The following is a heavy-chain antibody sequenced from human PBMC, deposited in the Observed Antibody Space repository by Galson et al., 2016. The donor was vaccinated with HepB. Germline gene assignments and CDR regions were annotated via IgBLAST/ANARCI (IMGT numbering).Heavy chain of an antibody. D-gene: IGHD3-10*01. J-gene: IGHJ6*02. CDR1: GFTFSSYW. CDR2: INSDGGSK. V-gene: IGHV3-74*01. CDR3: ARGGGKPGISYGLDV. Sequence: SLRLSCAASGFTFSSYWMHWVRQAPGTGLVWVSRINSDGGSKDYADSVTGRFTISRDNAKNTLYLQMNSLRDEDTAVYFCARGGGKPGISYGLDVWGQGTTVTVSS.